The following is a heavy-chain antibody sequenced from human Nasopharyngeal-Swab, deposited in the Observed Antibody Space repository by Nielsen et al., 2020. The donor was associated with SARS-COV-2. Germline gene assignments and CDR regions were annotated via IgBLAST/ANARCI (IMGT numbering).Heavy chain of an antibody. CDR2: VYHSGDT. D-gene: IGHD1-26*01. V-gene: IGHV4-59*01. Sequence: WIRQPPGKGLQWIGYVYHSGDTSYNPALRSRVTISADTSANQFSLRLTSVTTADTATYFCARGGSGAGWSDPWGQGTLVTVSS. CDR3: ARGGSGAGWSDP. J-gene: IGHJ5*02.